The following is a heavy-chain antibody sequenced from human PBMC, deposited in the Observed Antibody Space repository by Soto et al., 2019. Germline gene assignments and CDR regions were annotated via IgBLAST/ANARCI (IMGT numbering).Heavy chain of an antibody. J-gene: IGHJ5*02. CDR2: IFYLGSS. CDR3: ERHSLALRKHNWFAP. V-gene: IGHV4-39*01. CDR1: GDSIISSDFY. Sequence: SETLSLTCTVSGDSIISSDFYWGWVRQPPGKGLEWIVSIFYLGSSYDNPSLERLVTMCVDTSKNQLSLRPRSLTAADTALYLCERHSLALRKHNWFAPWGQGIMVPSPQ.